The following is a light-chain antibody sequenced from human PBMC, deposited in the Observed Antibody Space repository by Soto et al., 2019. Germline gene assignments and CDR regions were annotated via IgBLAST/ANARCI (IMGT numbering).Light chain of an antibody. CDR3: QQYENWPPYS. J-gene: IGKJ2*03. Sequence: TQSPATLSVSLGEEVSLSCRASQSVGPNLAWYQQRPGQAPRLLIHWGSTMANGVPARFRGSGRGTDFTLTISNLQSEDLAVYYWQQYENWPPYSFGQGTRLVIK. CDR1: QSVGPN. CDR2: WGS. V-gene: IGKV3-15*01.